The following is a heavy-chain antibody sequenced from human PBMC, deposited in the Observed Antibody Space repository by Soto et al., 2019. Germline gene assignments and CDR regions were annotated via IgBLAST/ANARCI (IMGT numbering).Heavy chain of an antibody. CDR3: ARGTTVVISRGETFDY. CDR1: GFTFSSYA. D-gene: IGHD4-17*01. CDR2: ISYDGSNK. V-gene: IGHV3-30-3*01. J-gene: IGHJ4*02. Sequence: QVQLVESGGGVVQPGRSLRLSCAASGFTFSSYAMHWVRQAPGKGLEWVAVISYDGSNKYYADSVKGRFTISRDNSKNTLYLQMNSLRAEDTAVYYCARGTTVVISRGETFDYWRQGSLVTVSS.